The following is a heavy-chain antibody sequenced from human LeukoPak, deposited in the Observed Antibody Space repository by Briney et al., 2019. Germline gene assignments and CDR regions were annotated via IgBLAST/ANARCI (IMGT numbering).Heavy chain of an antibody. V-gene: IGHV5-51*01. CDR1: GYRFTSYW. D-gene: IGHD5-24*01. CDR2: IYHGDYDT. CDR3: ARLDMQRWLQPLAFDY. J-gene: IGHJ4*02. Sequence: GESLKTSLKGSGYRFTSYWNGWVRQMPGKGVGWVGIIYHGDYDTRYSPSFQGQVTISADESISTAYLQWCSLKASDTAMYYCARLDMQRWLQPLAFDYWGQGTLVTVSS.